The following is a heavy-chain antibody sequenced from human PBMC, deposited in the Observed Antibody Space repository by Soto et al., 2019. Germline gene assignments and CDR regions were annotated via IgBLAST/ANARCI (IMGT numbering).Heavy chain of an antibody. CDR1: GFTFSSYA. Sequence: EVQLLESGGGLVQPGGSLRLSCAASGFTFSSYAMSWVRQAPGKGLEWVSAISGSGGSTYYADSVKGRFTIARDNSKNTLYLQMNSLRAEDTAVYYCARRGYYDSSGYYIDYWGQGTLVTVSS. CDR2: ISGSGGST. J-gene: IGHJ4*02. CDR3: ARRGYYDSSGYYIDY. D-gene: IGHD3-22*01. V-gene: IGHV3-23*01.